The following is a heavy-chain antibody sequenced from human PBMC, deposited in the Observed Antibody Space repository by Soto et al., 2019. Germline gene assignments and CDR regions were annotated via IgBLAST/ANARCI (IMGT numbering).Heavy chain of an antibody. CDR2: ISGYNGNT. D-gene: IGHD2-2*01. CDR1: GYTFHTYG. V-gene: IGHV1-18*01. J-gene: IGHJ6*02. CDR3: AGDSILVVPGTVPTYYYYAMDV. Sequence: QVQLVESGGEVKKPGASVKVSCKASGYTFHTYGISWMRQAPGQGLEWMGWISGYNGNTNYAQNLQGRVTMTTDTSTSTAYMELRSLRSDDTAVYYCAGDSILVVPGTVPTYYYYAMDVWGQGTTVTVSS.